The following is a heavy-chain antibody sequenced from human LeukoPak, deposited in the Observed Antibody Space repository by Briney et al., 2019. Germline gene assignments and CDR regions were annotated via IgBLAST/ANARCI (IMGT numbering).Heavy chain of an antibody. CDR3: ARRGWGFGEPKRDHDTFDI. D-gene: IGHD3-10*01. CDR2: IYPGDSDA. CDR1: GYSFTNYW. V-gene: IGHV5-51*01. J-gene: IGHJ3*02. Sequence: GESLKISCKGSGYSFTNYWIAWVRQMPGQGLEWMAIIYPGDSDARYSPSFQGQVTTSVDKSISTTYLRWSSLKASDTAMYYCARRGWGFGEPKRDHDTFDIWAKGQWSPSLQ.